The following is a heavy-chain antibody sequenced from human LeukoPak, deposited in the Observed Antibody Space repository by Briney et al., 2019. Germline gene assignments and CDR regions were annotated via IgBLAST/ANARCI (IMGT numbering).Heavy chain of an antibody. CDR2: VSGSGGNT. CDR3: AKGLTAAGTSRGMDV. V-gene: IGHV3-23*01. Sequence: GGSLRLSCEASGFSFSSHWMSWVRQAPGKGLEWVLAVSGSGGNTYYADSVKGRFTISRDLQMNSLRAEDTALYYCAKGLTAAGTSRGMDVWGQGTTVTVSS. CDR1: GFSFSSHW. J-gene: IGHJ6*02. D-gene: IGHD6-13*01.